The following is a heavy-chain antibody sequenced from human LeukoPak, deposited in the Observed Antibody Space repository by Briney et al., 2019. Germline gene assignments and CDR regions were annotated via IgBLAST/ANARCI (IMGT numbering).Heavy chain of an antibody. V-gene: IGHV3-30*02. CDR1: GFTLSSYG. J-gene: IGHJ3*02. CDR2: IRYDGSNK. D-gene: IGHD6-6*01. CDR3: AKESIAARGRDFDI. Sequence: GGSLRLSCAASGFTLSSYGMHWVRQAPGKGLEWVAFIRYDGSNKYYADSVKGRFTISRDNSKNTLYLQMNSLRAEDTAVYYCAKESIAARGRDFDIWGQGTMVTVSS.